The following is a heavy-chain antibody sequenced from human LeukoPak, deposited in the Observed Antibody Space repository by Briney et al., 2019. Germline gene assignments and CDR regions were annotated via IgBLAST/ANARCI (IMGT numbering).Heavy chain of an antibody. CDR3: AARSGSGSYY. Sequence: SGGSLRLSCAASGFTFASSAMSWVRQAPGKGLEWVSAISVSDIYTSYADSVKGRFTISRDYSKNTLYLQVNSLRAEDTAEYYCAARSGSGSYYWGQGTLVTVSS. J-gene: IGHJ4*02. V-gene: IGHV3-23*01. CDR2: ISVSDIYT. D-gene: IGHD3-10*01. CDR1: GFTFASSA.